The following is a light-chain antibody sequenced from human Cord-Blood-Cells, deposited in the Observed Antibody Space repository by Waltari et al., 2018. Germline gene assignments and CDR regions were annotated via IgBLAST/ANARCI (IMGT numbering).Light chain of an antibody. V-gene: IGKV1-33*01. CDR2: DAS. CDR3: HQYDHLPWT. J-gene: IGKJ1*01. Sequence: IQMTQSPSSLSASVGDRVTITCQASQDISNYLNWYQQKPGKAPKLLIYDASNLETGVSSRFSGSGSGTDLTFTISSLQPEDIATYYCHQYDHLPWTFGQGTKVEIK. CDR1: QDISNY.